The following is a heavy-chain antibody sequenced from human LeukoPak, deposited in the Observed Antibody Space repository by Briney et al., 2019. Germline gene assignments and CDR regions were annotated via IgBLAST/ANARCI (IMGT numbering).Heavy chain of an antibody. V-gene: IGHV3-30-3*01. CDR3: ARERETSSSIMGHAFDI. J-gene: IGHJ3*02. CDR2: ISYDGSNK. Sequence: GRSLRLSCAASGFTFSSYAMHWVRQAPGKGLEWVAVISYDGSNKYYADSVKGRFTISRDNSKNTLYLQMNSLRAEDTAVYYCARERETSSSIMGHAFDIWGQGTMVTVSS. D-gene: IGHD6-13*01. CDR1: GFTFSSYA.